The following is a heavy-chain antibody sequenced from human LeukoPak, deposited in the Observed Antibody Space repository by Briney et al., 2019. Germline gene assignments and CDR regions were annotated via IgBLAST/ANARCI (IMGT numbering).Heavy chain of an antibody. V-gene: IGHV1-69*05. CDR2: IIPIFGTA. J-gene: IGHJ4*02. CDR3: ARDTLDYYDSSGYLIY. Sequence: SVKVSCKASGGTFCSYAMSWVRQAPGQGLEGMGGIIPIFGTANYAQKFQGRVTITTDESTSTAYMELSSLRSEDTAVYYCARDTLDYYDSSGYLIYWGQGTLVTVSS. CDR1: GGTFCSYA. D-gene: IGHD3-22*01.